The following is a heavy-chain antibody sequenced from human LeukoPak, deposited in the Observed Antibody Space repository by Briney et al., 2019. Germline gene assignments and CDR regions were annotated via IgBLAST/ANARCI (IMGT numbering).Heavy chain of an antibody. CDR3: ARVPGARWFDP. V-gene: IGHV4-34*01. J-gene: IGHJ5*02. Sequence: SETLSLTCAVYGGSFSGYYWSWIRQPPGKGLEWIGEINHSGSTNYNLSLKSRVTISVDTSKNQFSLKLSSVTAADTAVYYCARVPGARWFDPWGQGTLVTVSS. CDR2: INHSGST. CDR1: GGSFSGYY. D-gene: IGHD1-14*01.